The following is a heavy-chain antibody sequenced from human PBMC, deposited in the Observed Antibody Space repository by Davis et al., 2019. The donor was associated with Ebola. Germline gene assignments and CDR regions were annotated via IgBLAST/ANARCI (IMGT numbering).Heavy chain of an antibody. Sequence: SCKASGGTFSSYGMHWVRQAPGKGLEWVAVIWYDGSNKYYADSVKGRFTISRDNSKNTLYLQMNSLRAEDTAVYYCARDFTACTGGVCPGGMDVWGQGTTVTVSS. CDR1: GGTFSSYG. J-gene: IGHJ6*02. CDR2: IWYDGSNK. V-gene: IGHV3-33*01. D-gene: IGHD2-8*02. CDR3: ARDFTACTGGVCPGGMDV.